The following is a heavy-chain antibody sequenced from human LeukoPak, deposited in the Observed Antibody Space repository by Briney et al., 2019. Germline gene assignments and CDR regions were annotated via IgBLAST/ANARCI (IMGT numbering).Heavy chain of an antibody. CDR2: IYSGGST. D-gene: IGHD3-10*01. Sequence: PGGSLRLSCAASGFTVSSNYMSWVRQAPGKGLEWVSVIYSGGSTYYADSVKGRFTISRHNSKNTLYLQMNSLRAEDTAVYYCARDLLLWFGEAGYYYYGMGAWGQGTTVTVSS. V-gene: IGHV3-53*04. CDR1: GFTVSSNY. CDR3: ARDLLLWFGEAGYYYYGMGA. J-gene: IGHJ6*02.